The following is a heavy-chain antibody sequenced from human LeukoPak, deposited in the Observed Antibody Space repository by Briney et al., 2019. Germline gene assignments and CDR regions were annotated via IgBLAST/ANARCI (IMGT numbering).Heavy chain of an antibody. CDR3: ARAPIPYDRSRTDYRFDP. V-gene: IGHV4-59*01. CDR2: IYYSGST. CDR1: GGSISSYY. Sequence: PSETLSLTCSVSGGSISSYYWGWIRQSPGKGLEWIGYIYYSGSTNYNPSLKSRVTISLDTSKSQFSLKLTSVTAADTAVYYCARAPIPYDRSRTDYRFDPWGQGTLVTVAS. J-gene: IGHJ5*02. D-gene: IGHD3-16*01.